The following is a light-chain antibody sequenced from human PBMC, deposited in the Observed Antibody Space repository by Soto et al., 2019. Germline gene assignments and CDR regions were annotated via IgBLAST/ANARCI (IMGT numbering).Light chain of an antibody. CDR3: SSYTNTHTLM. CDR2: GVS. Sequence: QSALTQPASVSGSPGQSITISCTGSSSDIVGYNYVSWYQHHPGKAPKLMIYGVSNRPSGVSNRFSGSESGNTASLTISGLQAEDEADYYCSSYTNTHTLMFGGGTKLTVL. J-gene: IGLJ3*02. CDR1: SSDIVGYNY. V-gene: IGLV2-14*01.